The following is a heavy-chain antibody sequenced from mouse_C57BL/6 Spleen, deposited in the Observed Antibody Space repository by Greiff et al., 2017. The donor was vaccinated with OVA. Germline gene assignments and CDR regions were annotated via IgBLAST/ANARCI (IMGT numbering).Heavy chain of an antibody. D-gene: IGHD2-4*01. CDR1: GFTFSSYA. V-gene: IGHV5-4*01. J-gene: IGHJ1*03. CDR2: ISDGGSYT. Sequence: VESGGGLVKPGGSLKLSCAASGFTFSSYAMSWVRQTPEKRLEWVATISDGGSYTYYPDNVKGRFTISRDNAKNNLYLQMSHLKSEDTAMYYCARDQGYDSYWYFDVWGTGTTVTVSS. CDR3: ARDQGYDSYWYFDV.